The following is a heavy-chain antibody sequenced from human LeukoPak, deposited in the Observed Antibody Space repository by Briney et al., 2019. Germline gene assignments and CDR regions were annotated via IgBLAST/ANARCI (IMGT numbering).Heavy chain of an antibody. D-gene: IGHD3-10*01. V-gene: IGHV3-21*01. CDR2: ITSTSNHI. J-gene: IGHJ4*02. CDR1: GFTFSSYD. Sequence: GGSLRLSCAASGFTFSSYDMNWVRQAPGKGLEWVSAITSTSNHINYADSVKGRFTISRDSANNSLYLQMNSLRAEDTAVYYCARVYSANGYGSGYYDYWGQGTLVTVSS. CDR3: ARVYSANGYGSGYYDY.